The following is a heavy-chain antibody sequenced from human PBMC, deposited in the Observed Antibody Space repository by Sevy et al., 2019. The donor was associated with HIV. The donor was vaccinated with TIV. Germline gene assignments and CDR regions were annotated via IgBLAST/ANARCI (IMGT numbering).Heavy chain of an antibody. CDR1: GYRFNTYW. D-gene: IGHD2-8*01. V-gene: IGHV5-51*01. Sequence: GESLKISCKASGYRFNTYWINWVRQMPGKGLEWMGVIYPGDSETLYSPSVQGQVVISADKSSSTAYLQWSSLEASDTATYYCARYIKNNGMDVWGQGTTVTVSS. J-gene: IGHJ6*02. CDR2: IYPGDSET. CDR3: ARYIKNNGMDV.